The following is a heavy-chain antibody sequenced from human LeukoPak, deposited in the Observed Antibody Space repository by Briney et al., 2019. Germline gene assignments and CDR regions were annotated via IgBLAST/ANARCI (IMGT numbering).Heavy chain of an antibody. CDR2: INHSGST. D-gene: IGHD5-24*01. J-gene: IGHJ6*03. CDR3: ARTHGRDGSGRRYYYYYYYMDV. V-gene: IGHV4-34*01. CDR1: GGSFSGYY. Sequence: PETLSLTCAVYGGSFSGYYWSWIRQPPGKGLEWIGEINHSGSTNYNPSLKSRVTISVDTSKNQFSLKLSSVTAADTAVYYCARTHGRDGSGRRYYYYYYYMDVWGKGTTVTVSS.